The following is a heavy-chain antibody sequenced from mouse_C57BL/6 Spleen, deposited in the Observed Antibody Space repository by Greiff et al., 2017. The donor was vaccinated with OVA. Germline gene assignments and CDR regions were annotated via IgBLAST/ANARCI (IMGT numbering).Heavy chain of an antibody. CDR3: ARSPLSLYYAMDY. CDR2: IWTGGGT. J-gene: IGHJ4*01. CDR1: GFSLTSYA. Sequence: QVQLQQSGPGLVAPSQSLSITCTVSGFSLTSYAISWVRQPPGKGLEWLGVIWTGGGTNYNSALKSRLSISKDNSKSQVFLKMNSLQTDDTARYYCARSPLSLYYAMDYWGQGTSVTVSS. D-gene: IGHD6-1*01. V-gene: IGHV2-9-1*01.